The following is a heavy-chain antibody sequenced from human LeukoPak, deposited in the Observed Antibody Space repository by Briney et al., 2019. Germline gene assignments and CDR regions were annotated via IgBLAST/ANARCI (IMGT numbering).Heavy chain of an antibody. J-gene: IGHJ4*02. D-gene: IGHD3-10*01. V-gene: IGHV3-23*01. CDR3: AKLGGSGSYV. CDR2: ISGSGGST. Sequence: GGSLRLSCAASGFTFSTYAMSWVRQAPGKGLEWVSAISGSGGSTYYADSVKGQFTISRDNSKNTLYLQMNSLRAEDTAVYHCAKLGGSGSYVWGQGTLVTVSS. CDR1: GFTFSTYA.